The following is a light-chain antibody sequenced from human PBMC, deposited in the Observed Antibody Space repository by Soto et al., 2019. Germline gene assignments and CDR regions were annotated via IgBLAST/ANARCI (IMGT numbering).Light chain of an antibody. V-gene: IGKV3-20*01. CDR3: QQYGNVPLT. CDR2: RVS. Sequence: EVVLTQSPGTLSLSPGEGATLSCRASQSVSNRYFAWYQQKPGQAPRLLIYRVSSRATGIPDRFSGSGSGTEFTLTISRLEPEDFAVYYCQQYGNVPLTFGGGPKVEIK. J-gene: IGKJ4*01. CDR1: QSVSNRY.